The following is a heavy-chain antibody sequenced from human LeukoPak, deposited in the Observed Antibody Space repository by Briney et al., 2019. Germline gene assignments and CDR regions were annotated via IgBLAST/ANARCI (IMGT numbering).Heavy chain of an antibody. CDR2: ISYDGSIK. Sequence: SLRLSCAASGFTCSNYAMHGVRQAPGKGLEWVAVISYDGSIKYYADSVKGRFTISRDNSKNTLYLQMNSLRAEDTAVYYCARVPKNHYDSSGSYWGQGTLVTVSS. CDR3: ARVPKNHYDSSGSY. V-gene: IGHV3-30-3*01. J-gene: IGHJ4*02. CDR1: GFTCSNYA. D-gene: IGHD3-22*01.